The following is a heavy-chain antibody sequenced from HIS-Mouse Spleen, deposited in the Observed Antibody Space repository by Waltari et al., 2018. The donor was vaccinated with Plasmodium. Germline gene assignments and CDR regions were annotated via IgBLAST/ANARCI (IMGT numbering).Heavy chain of an antibody. CDR3: ASSWYWYFDL. CDR2: IKQDGSGK. Sequence: EVQLVESGGGLVPPGGSLSLSCAASGFSFSSYWMSWVRQAQGKGVQWVAKIKQDGSGKYYGDSGKGRFTISRDNAKSSLYLQMNSLRAEDTAVYYCASSWYWYFDLWGRGTLVTVSS. V-gene: IGHV3-7*01. J-gene: IGHJ2*01. CDR1: GFSFSSYW. D-gene: IGHD6-13*01.